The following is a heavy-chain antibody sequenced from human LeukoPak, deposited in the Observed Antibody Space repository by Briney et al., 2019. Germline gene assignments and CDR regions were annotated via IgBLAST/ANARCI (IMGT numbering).Heavy chain of an antibody. D-gene: IGHD2-2*01. CDR3: ARGRCSSTSCFPDY. J-gene: IGHJ4*02. CDR2: INSDGSST. Sequence: GGSLRLSCAASGFTFSDYYMSWIRQAPGKGLEWVSRINSDGSSTSYADSVKGRFTISRDNAKNTLYLQMNSLRAEDTAVYYCARGRCSSTSCFPDYWGQGTLVTVSS. CDR1: GFTFSDYY. V-gene: IGHV3-74*01.